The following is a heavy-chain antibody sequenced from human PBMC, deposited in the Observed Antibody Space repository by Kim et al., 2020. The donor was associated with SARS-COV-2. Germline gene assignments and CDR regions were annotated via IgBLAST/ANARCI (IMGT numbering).Heavy chain of an antibody. J-gene: IGHJ4*02. Sequence: SETLSLTCTVSGGSISTYYWSWIRQPPGKGLEWIGYIYYSGSTNYNPSLKSRVTISVDTSKNQFSLKLNSVTAADTAVYYCARLRVYGTIAAAGAVDYWGQGTLITVSS. CDR2: IYYSGST. D-gene: IGHD6-13*01. V-gene: IGHV4-59*08. CDR1: GGSISTYY. CDR3: ARLRVYGTIAAAGAVDY.